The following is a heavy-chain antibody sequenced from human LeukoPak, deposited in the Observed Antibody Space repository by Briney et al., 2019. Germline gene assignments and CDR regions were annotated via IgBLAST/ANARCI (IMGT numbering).Heavy chain of an antibody. Sequence: PSETLSLTCAVYGGSFSGYYWSWIRQPPGKGLEWIGEINHSGSTNYNPSLKSRVTISVDTSKNQFSLKLSSVTAADTAVYYCARVDSSSWGHFDYWGQGTLVTVSS. J-gene: IGHJ4*02. CDR3: ARVDSSSWGHFDY. CDR2: INHSGST. V-gene: IGHV4-34*01. D-gene: IGHD6-13*01. CDR1: GGSFSGYY.